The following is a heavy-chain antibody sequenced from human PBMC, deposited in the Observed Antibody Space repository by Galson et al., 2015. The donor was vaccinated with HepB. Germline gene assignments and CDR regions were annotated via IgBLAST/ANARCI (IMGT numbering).Heavy chain of an antibody. V-gene: IGHV1-18*01. CDR1: GYTFTNSG. J-gene: IGHJ4*02. CDR3: ALSRDGYNWGY. Sequence: SVKVSCKASGYTFTNSGISWVRQAPGQGLEWMGWISAYNGNTKYAQRLQGRVTMTTDTSTSTAYMELRSLRSDDTAVYYCALSRDGYNWGYWGQGTLVTVSS. CDR2: ISAYNGNT. D-gene: IGHD5-24*01.